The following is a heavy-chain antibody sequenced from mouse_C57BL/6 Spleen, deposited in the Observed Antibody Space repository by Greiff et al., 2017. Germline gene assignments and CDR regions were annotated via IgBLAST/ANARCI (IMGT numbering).Heavy chain of an antibody. D-gene: IGHD2-4*01. J-gene: IGHJ3*01. CDR3: ARASYYDYDVPFAY. CDR2: ISSGSSTI. Sequence: EVHLVESGGGLVKPGGSLKLSCAASGFTFSDYGMHWVRQAPEKGLEWVAYISSGSSTIYYADTVKGRFTISRDNAKNTLFLQMTSLRSEDTAMYYCARASYYDYDVPFAYWGQGTLVTVSA. CDR1: GFTFSDYG. V-gene: IGHV5-17*01.